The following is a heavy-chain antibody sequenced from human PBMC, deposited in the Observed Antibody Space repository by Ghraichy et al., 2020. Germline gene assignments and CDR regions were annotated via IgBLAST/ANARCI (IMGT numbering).Heavy chain of an antibody. V-gene: IGHV3-13*05. CDR1: GFTFSTYA. Sequence: GGSLRLSCAVSGFTFSTYAMHWVRQVPGKGLEWVSGICSASDPSYAGSVQGRFTISRENAKNSLYLQMNSLRAGDTAVYYCARGNAFTSGWYGTAFDIWGQGPMVTVSP. CDR2: ICSASDP. D-gene: IGHD6-19*01. J-gene: IGHJ3*02. CDR3: ARGNAFTSGWYGTAFDI.